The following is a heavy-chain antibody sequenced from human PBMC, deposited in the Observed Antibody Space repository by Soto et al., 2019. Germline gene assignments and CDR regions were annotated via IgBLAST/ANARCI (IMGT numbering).Heavy chain of an antibody. CDR1: GGSISSGDYY. CDR2: IYYSGST. Sequence: LSLTCTVSGGSISSGDYYWSWIRQPPGKGLEWIGYIYYSGSTYYNPSLKSRVTISVDTSKNQFSRKLSSVTAADTAVYYCARNAPVDTAMVSFDYWDQGSL. V-gene: IGHV4-30-4*01. CDR3: ARNAPVDTAMVSFDY. J-gene: IGHJ4*02. D-gene: IGHD5-18*01.